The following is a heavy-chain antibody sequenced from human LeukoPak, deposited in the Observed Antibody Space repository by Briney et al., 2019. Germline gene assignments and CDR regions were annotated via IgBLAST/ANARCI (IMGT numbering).Heavy chain of an antibody. CDR1: GGSISSSSYY. CDR2: IYYSGST. J-gene: IGHJ4*02. CDR3: ARRVASIRYCSSTSCFDY. D-gene: IGHD2-2*01. Sequence: SETLSHTCTVSGGSISSSSYYWGWIRQPPGKGLEWIGSIYYSGSTYYNPSLKSRVTISVDTSKNQFSLKLSSVTAADTAVYYCARRVASIRYCSSTSCFDYWGQGTLVTVSS. V-gene: IGHV4-39*01.